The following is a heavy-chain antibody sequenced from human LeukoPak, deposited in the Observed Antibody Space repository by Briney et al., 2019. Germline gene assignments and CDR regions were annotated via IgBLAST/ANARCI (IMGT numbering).Heavy chain of an antibody. CDR2: INSKTDGGTT. Sequence: PGGSLRLSCAASGFTFSNAWMSWVRQAPGKGLEWVGRINSKTDGGTTDYAAPVKGRFTISRDDSKNTLYLQMNSLKTEDTAVYYCTTAVVIGSYVVYFDYWGQGTLVNVSS. CDR3: TTAVVIGSYVVYFDY. J-gene: IGHJ4*02. V-gene: IGHV3-15*01. D-gene: IGHD1-26*01. CDR1: GFTFSNAW.